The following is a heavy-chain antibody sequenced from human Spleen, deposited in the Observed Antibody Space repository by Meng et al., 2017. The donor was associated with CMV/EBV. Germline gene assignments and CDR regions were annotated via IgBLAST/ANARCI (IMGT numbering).Heavy chain of an antibody. Sequence: SETLSLTCTVSGGSISSYYWSWIRQSPGKGLEWIGNMYYSGSTYYNPSLKSRVTISVDTSKNQFSLKLSSVTAADTAVYYCARGDGYSSSSGAFDIWGQGTMVTVSS. CDR1: GGSISSYY. J-gene: IGHJ3*02. D-gene: IGHD6-6*01. CDR3: ARGDGYSSSSGAFDI. CDR2: MYYSGST. V-gene: IGHV4-59*12.